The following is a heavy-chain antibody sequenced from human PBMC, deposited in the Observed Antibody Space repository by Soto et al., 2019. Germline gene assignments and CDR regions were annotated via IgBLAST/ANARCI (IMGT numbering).Heavy chain of an antibody. CDR3: AKDSSSSWYYFDY. CDR2: ISGSGGST. CDR1: GFTFSSYA. Sequence: PGGSLRLSCAASGFTFSSYAMSWVRQAPGKGLEWVSAISGSGGSTYYADSVKGRFTISGDNSKNTLYLQMNSLRAEDTAVYYCAKDSSSSWYYFDYWGQGTLVTVSS. D-gene: IGHD6-13*01. J-gene: IGHJ4*02. V-gene: IGHV3-23*01.